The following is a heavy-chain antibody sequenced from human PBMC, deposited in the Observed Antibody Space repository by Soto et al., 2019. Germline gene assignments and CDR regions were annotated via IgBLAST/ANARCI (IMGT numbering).Heavy chain of an antibody. Sequence: VQLVESGGGVVQPGRSLRLSCAASGLTFSDYAMHWVRQAPGKGLEWVAVVSHDGRNTHYADSVKGRFTISRDSSKNTASLEMTSLRAEDTAVYYCAKGGRQWLVTSDFNYWGQGALVTVSS. D-gene: IGHD6-19*01. CDR1: GLTFSDYA. CDR2: VSHDGRNT. CDR3: AKGGRQWLVTSDFNY. V-gene: IGHV3-30*18. J-gene: IGHJ4*02.